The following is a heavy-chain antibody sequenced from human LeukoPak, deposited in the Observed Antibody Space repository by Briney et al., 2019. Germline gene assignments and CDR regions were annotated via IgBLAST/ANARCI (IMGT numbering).Heavy chain of an antibody. V-gene: IGHV4-4*07. Sequence: SETLSLTCTVSGGSISRYYWSWIRQPAGKGLEWIGRIYTSGSTNYNPSLKSRVTISVDKSKNQFSLKLSSVTAADTAVYYCARAGEQLGPRWFDPWGQGTLVTVSS. CDR1: GGSISRYY. J-gene: IGHJ5*02. D-gene: IGHD6-6*01. CDR2: IYTSGST. CDR3: ARAGEQLGPRWFDP.